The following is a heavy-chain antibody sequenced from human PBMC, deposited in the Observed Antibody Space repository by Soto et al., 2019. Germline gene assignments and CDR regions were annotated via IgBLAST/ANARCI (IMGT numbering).Heavy chain of an antibody. D-gene: IGHD6-6*01. V-gene: IGHV3-43*01. J-gene: IGHJ6*02. Sequence: GGSLRLSCAASGFTFYDYTMHWVRQVPGRGLEWVSLISWDGGSTYYADSVKGRFTISRDNSKNSLYLQMNSLRTDDTALYYCAKDVIAARPYYYFGLDVWGQGTTVTV. CDR1: GFTFYDYT. CDR3: AKDVIAARPYYYFGLDV. CDR2: ISWDGGST.